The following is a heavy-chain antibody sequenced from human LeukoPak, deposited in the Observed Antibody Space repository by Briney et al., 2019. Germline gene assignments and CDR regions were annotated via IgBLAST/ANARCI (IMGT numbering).Heavy chain of an antibody. CDR3: ARRGGTMVRKRGFDY. CDR1: GYSFTSYW. Sequence: GESLKISCKGSGYSFTSYWIGWVRQMPGKGLEWMGIIYPGDSDTRYSPSFQGQVTISADKSISTAYLQWSSLKASDTAMYYCARRGGTMVRKRGFDYWGQGTLVTVSS. V-gene: IGHV5-51*01. J-gene: IGHJ4*02. CDR2: IYPGDSDT. D-gene: IGHD3-10*01.